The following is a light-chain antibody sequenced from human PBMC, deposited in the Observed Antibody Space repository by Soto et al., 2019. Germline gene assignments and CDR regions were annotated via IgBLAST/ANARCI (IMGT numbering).Light chain of an antibody. Sequence: DIVLTQSPGTLSLSPGERATLSCRASQSVRDGYLAWYQHKPGQAPRLFIYGASARATGIPDRFSGRGSGTDFTLTISGLEPEDFAVYYCQQYGISMFTFGQGAKVEIK. V-gene: IGKV3-20*01. CDR1: QSVRDGY. CDR2: GAS. J-gene: IGKJ2*01. CDR3: QQYGISMFT.